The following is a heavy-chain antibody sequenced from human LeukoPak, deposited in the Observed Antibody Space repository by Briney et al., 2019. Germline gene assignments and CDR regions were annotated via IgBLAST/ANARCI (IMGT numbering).Heavy chain of an antibody. CDR3: ARGNSGWFDDDHNWFDP. V-gene: IGHV3-30*04. CDR2: ISYDGSNK. CDR1: GFTFSSYA. J-gene: IGHJ5*02. Sequence: GGSLRLSCAASGFTFSSYAMHWVRQAPGKGLEWVAVISYDGSNKYYADSVKGRFTISRDNSKNTLYLQMNSLRAEDTAVYYCARGNSGWFDDDHNWFDPWGQGTLSPSPQ. D-gene: IGHD6-19*01.